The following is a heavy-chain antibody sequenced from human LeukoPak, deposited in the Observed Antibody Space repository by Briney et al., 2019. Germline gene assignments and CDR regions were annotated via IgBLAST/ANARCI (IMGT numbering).Heavy chain of an antibody. CDR1: SGSISSYY. V-gene: IGHV4-59*08. CDR2: IYYSGST. CDR3: ARTYYDFWSGSRYWYFQL. D-gene: IGHD3-3*01. J-gene: IGHJ2*01. Sequence: SETLSLTCTVSSGSISSYYWSWIRQPPGKGLEWNGYIYYSGSTNYNPSLKSRVTISVDTSKNQLSLKLSSVTAADTAVYYCARTYYDFWSGSRYWYFQLWGRGTLVTVSS.